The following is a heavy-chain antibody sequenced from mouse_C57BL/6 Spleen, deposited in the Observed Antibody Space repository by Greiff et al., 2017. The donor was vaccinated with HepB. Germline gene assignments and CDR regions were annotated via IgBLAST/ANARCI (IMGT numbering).Heavy chain of an antibody. CDR2: IDPSDSYT. Sequence: QVQLQQPGAELVMPGASVKLSCKASGYTFTSYWMHWVKQRPGQGLEWIGEIDPSDSYTNYNQKFKGKSTLTVDKSSSTAYMQLSSLTSEDSAVYDCARYSAYYEYDGAGFAYWGQGTLVTVSA. CDR3: ARYSAYYEYDGAGFAY. CDR1: GYTFTSYW. D-gene: IGHD2-4*01. V-gene: IGHV1-69*01. J-gene: IGHJ3*01.